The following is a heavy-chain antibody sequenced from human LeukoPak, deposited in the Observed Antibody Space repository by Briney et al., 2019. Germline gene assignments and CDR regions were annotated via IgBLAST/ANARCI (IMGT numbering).Heavy chain of an antibody. Sequence: SETLSLTCAVYGGSFSGYYWSWIRQPLGKGLEWIGEINHSGSTNYNPSLKSRVTISVDTSKNQFSLKLSSVTAADTAVYYCARGLTYYDILTGYYNGGSWFDPWGQGTLVTVSS. D-gene: IGHD3-9*01. J-gene: IGHJ5*02. CDR1: GGSFSGYY. CDR2: INHSGST. V-gene: IGHV4-34*01. CDR3: ARGLTYYDILTGYYNGGSWFDP.